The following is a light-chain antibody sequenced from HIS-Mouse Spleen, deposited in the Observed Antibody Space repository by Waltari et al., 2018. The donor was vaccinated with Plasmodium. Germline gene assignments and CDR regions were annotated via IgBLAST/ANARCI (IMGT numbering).Light chain of an antibody. CDR2: AAS. CDR1: QGISSY. CDR3: QQYNNWPFT. J-gene: IGKJ3*01. V-gene: IGKV1-8*01. Sequence: AIRMTQSPSSLSASTGDRVTITCRASQGISSYLAWYQQKPGKAPKLLIYAASTLQSGVPSRFSGSGSGTDFTLTISCLQSEDFAVYYCQQYNNWPFTFGPGTKVDIK.